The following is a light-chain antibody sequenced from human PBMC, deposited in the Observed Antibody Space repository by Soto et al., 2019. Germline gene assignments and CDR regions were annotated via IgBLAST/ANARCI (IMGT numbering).Light chain of an antibody. Sequence: EIVLTQSPATLSLSPGERATLSFRASQSVSSNLAWYQQKPGQAPRLLISGASSRATGIPDRISGSGSGTDFTLTITRVEPEDSAMYYCQHYVGSPTFGQGTKVDIK. CDR1: QSVSSN. V-gene: IGKV3-20*01. J-gene: IGKJ1*01. CDR3: QHYVGSPT. CDR2: GAS.